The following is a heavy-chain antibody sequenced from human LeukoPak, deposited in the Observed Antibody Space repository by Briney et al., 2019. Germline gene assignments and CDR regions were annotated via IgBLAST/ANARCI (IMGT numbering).Heavy chain of an antibody. CDR1: GGSISSSSYY. D-gene: IGHD6-19*01. V-gene: IGHV4-39*07. J-gene: IGHJ4*02. Sequence: SETLSLTCTVYGGSISSSSYYWGWIRQPPGKGLEWIGSIYYSGSTYYNPSLKSRVTISVDTSKNQFSLKLSSVTAADTAVYYCARATSGWYGGGFDYWGQGTLVTVSS. CDR2: IYYSGST. CDR3: ARATSGWYGGGFDY.